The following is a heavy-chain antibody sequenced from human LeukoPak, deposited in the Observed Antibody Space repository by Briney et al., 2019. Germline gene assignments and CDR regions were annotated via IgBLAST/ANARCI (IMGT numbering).Heavy chain of an antibody. J-gene: IGHJ6*02. D-gene: IGHD4-17*01. CDR1: GDSISSSSHY. Sequence: SETLSLTCTVSGDSISSSSHYWGWIRQPPGKGLEWIGRIYYSGDTYYNPSLKSRVTISVDTSKNQFSLKLSSVTAADTAVYYCARTGTHADYGDYDYYYYGMDVWGQGTTVTVSS. V-gene: IGHV4-39*01. CDR2: IYYSGDT. CDR3: ARTGTHADYGDYDYYYYGMDV.